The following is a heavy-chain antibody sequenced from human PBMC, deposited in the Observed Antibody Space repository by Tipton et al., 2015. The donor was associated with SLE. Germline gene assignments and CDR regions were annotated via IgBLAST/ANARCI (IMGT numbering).Heavy chain of an antibody. CDR3: ARGDPQGLEPFDY. J-gene: IGHJ4*02. CDR2: INHSGST. D-gene: IGHD1-1*01. CDR1: GGSFSGYY. Sequence: LRLSCAVYGGSFSGYYWSWIRQPPGKGLEWIGEINHSGSTNYNPSLKSRVTISVDTSKNQLSLQLSSVTTADTAVYYCARGDPQGLEPFDYWGQGTLVTVSS. V-gene: IGHV4-34*01.